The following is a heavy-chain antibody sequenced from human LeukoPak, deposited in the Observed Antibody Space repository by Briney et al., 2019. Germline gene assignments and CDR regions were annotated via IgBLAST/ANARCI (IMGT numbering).Heavy chain of an antibody. CDR1: GGSISSSSYY. CDR2: IYYSGST. Sequence: SETLSLTCTVSGGSISSSSYYWGWIRQPPGKGLEGIGSIYYSGSTYYNPSLKSRVTISVDTSRNQFSLKLSSVTAADTAVYYCARGGDYGDTYFDYWGQGTLVTVSS. J-gene: IGHJ4*02. D-gene: IGHD4-17*01. CDR3: ARGGDYGDTYFDY. V-gene: IGHV4-39*07.